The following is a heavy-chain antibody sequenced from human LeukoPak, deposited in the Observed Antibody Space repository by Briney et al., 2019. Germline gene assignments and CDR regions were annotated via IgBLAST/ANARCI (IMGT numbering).Heavy chain of an antibody. CDR2: INPNSGGT. V-gene: IGHV1-2*06. Sequence: GASVKVSCKASGYTFTGYYIHWVRRAPGQGLEWMGRINPNSGGTNYAQKFQGRVTMTRDTSISTAYMELSRLRSDDTAVYYCARDEGYYGSGVDGNWGQGTLVTVSS. D-gene: IGHD3-10*01. J-gene: IGHJ4*02. CDR3: ARDEGYYGSGVDGN. CDR1: GYTFTGYY.